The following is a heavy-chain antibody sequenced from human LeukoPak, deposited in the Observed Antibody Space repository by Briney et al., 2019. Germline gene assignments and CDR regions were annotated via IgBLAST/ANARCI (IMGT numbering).Heavy chain of an antibody. CDR3: AKALSSYNWFDP. Sequence: PSETLSLTCAVANYSLTIGYFWGWIRQPAGKGLEWLGNPHHSGASYYNPSLKSRVSISMDTSTNQFFLRLSSVTAADTAVYYCAKALSSYNWFDPWGQGTLVTVSS. D-gene: IGHD6-6*01. CDR1: NYSLTIGYF. V-gene: IGHV4-38-2*01. J-gene: IGHJ5*02. CDR2: PHHSGAS.